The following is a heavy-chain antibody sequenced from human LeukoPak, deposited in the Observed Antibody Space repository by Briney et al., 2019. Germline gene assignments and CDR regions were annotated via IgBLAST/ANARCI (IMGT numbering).Heavy chain of an antibody. CDR1: GYTFTSYY. D-gene: IGHD1-26*01. CDR2: INPSGGST. Sequence: ASVKVSCKASGYTFTSYYMHWVRQAPGQGLEWMGIINPSGGSTSYAQKFQGRVTMTRDTSISTAYMELSRLRSDDTAVYYCARQNLVGATPFDYWGQGTLVTVSS. J-gene: IGHJ4*02. V-gene: IGHV1-46*01. CDR3: ARQNLVGATPFDY.